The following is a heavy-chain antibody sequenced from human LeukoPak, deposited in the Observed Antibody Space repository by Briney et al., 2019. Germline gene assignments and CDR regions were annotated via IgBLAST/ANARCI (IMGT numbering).Heavy chain of an antibody. J-gene: IGHJ6*02. CDR3: ASSRYGDPGSYYYYGMDV. CDR2: IIPIFGTA. Sequence: SVKVSCKASGGTFSSHAISWVRQAPGQGLEWMGGIIPIFGTANYAQKFQGRVTITADESTSTAYMELSSLRSEDTAVYYCASSRYGDPGSYYYYGMDVWGQGTTVTVSS. D-gene: IGHD4-17*01. V-gene: IGHV1-69*13. CDR1: GGTFSSHA.